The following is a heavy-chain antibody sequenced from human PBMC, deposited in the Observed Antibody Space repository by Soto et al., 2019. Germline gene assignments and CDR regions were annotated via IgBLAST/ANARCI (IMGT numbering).Heavy chain of an antibody. CDR1: GFTFSSYA. J-gene: IGHJ4*02. CDR3: AKDRGHIVVVVAAAKDDY. Sequence: PGWSLRLSCAASGFTFSSYAMSWVRQAPGKGLEWVSAISGSGGSTYYADSVKGRFTISRDNSKNTLYLQMNSLRAEDTAVYYCAKDRGHIVVVVAAAKDDYWGQGTLVTVSS. D-gene: IGHD2-15*01. CDR2: ISGSGGST. V-gene: IGHV3-23*01.